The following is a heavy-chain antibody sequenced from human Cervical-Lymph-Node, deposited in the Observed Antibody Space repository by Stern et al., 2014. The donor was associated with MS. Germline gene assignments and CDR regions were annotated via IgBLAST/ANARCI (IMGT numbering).Heavy chain of an antibody. CDR1: GDSISTTTW. Sequence: VQLVESDPGLVKPSGTLSLTCAVSGDSISTTTWWTWVRQSPGKGLEWIGKIHHRGITVYSRSVKIRFPIPLYTSKNQFPLNLNSVTAADTAMYFCARWRGTGLFDYWGQGAQVTVSS. CDR2: IHHRGIT. D-gene: IGHD3/OR15-3a*01. J-gene: IGHJ4*02. CDR3: ARWRGTGLFDY. V-gene: IGHV4-4*02.